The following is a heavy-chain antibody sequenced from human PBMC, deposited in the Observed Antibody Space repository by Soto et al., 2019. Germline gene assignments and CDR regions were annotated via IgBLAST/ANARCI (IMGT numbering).Heavy chain of an antibody. D-gene: IGHD3-3*01. J-gene: IGHJ4*02. CDR3: AKGPPISTNYYFDY. CDR1: GFTFSSYS. Sequence: GGSLRLSCAASGFTFSSYSMTWVHQAPGKGLEWVSAIIGSGDTTSYADFVKGRFTISRDNSKNTLYLQVNSLRAEDTAVYYCAKGPPISTNYYFDYWGQGTLVTVSS. CDR2: IIGSGDTT. V-gene: IGHV3-23*01.